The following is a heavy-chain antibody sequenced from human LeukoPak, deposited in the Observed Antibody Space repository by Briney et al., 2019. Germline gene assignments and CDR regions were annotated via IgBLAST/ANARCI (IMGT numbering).Heavy chain of an antibody. CDR2: ISSGSEK. J-gene: IGHJ4*02. V-gene: IGHV3-30*04. Sequence: GRSLRLSCEASGFTFSIFPMHWVRQAPGKGLEWVALISSGSEKYYADSVKGRFTISRDNSKNMLYLQMNSLRADDTAVYYCARDLELSAVYYFDSWGQGTLSSSPQ. D-gene: IGHD3-3*01. CDR1: GFTFSIFP. CDR3: ARDLELSAVYYFDS.